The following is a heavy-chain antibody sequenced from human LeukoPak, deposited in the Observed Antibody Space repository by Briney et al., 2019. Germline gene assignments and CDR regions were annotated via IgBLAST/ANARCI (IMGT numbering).Heavy chain of an antibody. Sequence: GGSLRLSCAASGFTFSSYAMSWVRQAPGKGLEWVSVIYSGGSTYYADSVKGRFTISRDNSKNTLYLQMNSLRAEGTAVYYCARDSGHRGAPFDPWGQGTLVTVSS. CDR3: ARDSGHRGAPFDP. J-gene: IGHJ5*02. CDR2: IYSGGST. V-gene: IGHV3-53*01. CDR1: GFTFSSYA.